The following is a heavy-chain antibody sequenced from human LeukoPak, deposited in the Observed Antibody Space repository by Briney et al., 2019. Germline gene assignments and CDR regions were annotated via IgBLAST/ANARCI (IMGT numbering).Heavy chain of an antibody. CDR1: GFTISTYA. D-gene: IGHD3-22*01. J-gene: IGHJ6*02. CDR2: IYSGGST. V-gene: IGHV3-66*01. Sequence: PGGSLRLSCAASGFTISTYAMSWVRQAPGKGLEWVSVIYSGGSTYYADSVKGRFTISRDNSKNTLYLQMNSLRAEDTAVYYCARDQARHDSSGYYDYYYYYYGMDVWGQGTTVTVSS. CDR3: ARDQARHDSSGYYDYYYYYYGMDV.